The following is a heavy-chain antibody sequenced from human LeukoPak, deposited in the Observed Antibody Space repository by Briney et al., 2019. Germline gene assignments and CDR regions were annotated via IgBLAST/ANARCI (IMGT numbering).Heavy chain of an antibody. CDR1: GFNFSDYN. CDR2: ISWNSGSI. J-gene: IGHJ4*02. CDR3: AKGSGYSSGWYLFDY. Sequence: GGSLRLSCAASGFNFSDYNMHWVRQAPGKGLEWVSGISWNSGSIGYADSVKGRFTISRDNAKNSLYLQMNSLRAEDTALYYCAKGSGYSSGWYLFDYWGQGTLVTVSS. D-gene: IGHD6-19*01. V-gene: IGHV3-9*01.